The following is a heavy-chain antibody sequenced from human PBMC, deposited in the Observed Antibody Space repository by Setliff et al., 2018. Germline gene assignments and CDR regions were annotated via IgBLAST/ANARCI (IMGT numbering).Heavy chain of an antibody. CDR1: GSSISNDYY. V-gene: IGHV4-38-2*01. Sequence: LSLTCGVSGSSISNDYYWGWIQQPTGRGLEWIGIISHSGSTDYNPSLKSPVTISLDKSRNQFSLHLNSVTASDTAVYYCARASYGWGSHYKIKWFDPWDQGTLVTVSS. D-gene: IGHD3-10*01. J-gene: IGHJ5*02. CDR2: ISHSGST. CDR3: ARASYGWGSHYKIKWFDP.